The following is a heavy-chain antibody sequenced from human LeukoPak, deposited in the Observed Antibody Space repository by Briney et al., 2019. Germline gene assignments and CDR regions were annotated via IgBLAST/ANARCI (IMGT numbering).Heavy chain of an antibody. D-gene: IGHD6-13*01. Sequence: SETLSLTCTVSGGSISSSSYYWGWIRQPPGKGLEWIGSIYYSGSTYYNPSLKSRVTISVDTSKNQFSLKLSSVTAADTAVHYCARDQQRGGFDPWGQGALVTVSS. CDR3: ARDQQRGGFDP. J-gene: IGHJ5*02. CDR1: GGSISSSSYY. CDR2: IYYSGST. V-gene: IGHV4-39*07.